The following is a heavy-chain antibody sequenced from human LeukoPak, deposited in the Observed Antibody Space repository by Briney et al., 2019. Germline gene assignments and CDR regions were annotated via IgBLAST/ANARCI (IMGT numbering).Heavy chain of an antibody. CDR1: GGSISSSSYY. J-gene: IGHJ3*02. D-gene: IGHD6-13*01. CDR2: IYYSGST. Sequence: PSETLSLTCTVSGGSISSSSYYWGWIRQPPGKGLEWIGSIYYSGSTYYNPSLKSRVTISVDTSKNQFSLKLSSVTAADTAVYYCARLNLLAAAAGAFDIWGQGTMVTVSS. CDR3: ARLNLLAAAAGAFDI. V-gene: IGHV4-39*01.